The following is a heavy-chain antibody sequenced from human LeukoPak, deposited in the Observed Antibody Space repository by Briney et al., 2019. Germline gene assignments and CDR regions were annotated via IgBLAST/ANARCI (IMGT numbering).Heavy chain of an antibody. V-gene: IGHV1-2*02. D-gene: IGHD5-24*01. J-gene: IGHJ4*02. CDR1: GYTFTGYY. CDR3: ARDLQFTGLDY. CDR2: INPNSGGT. Sequence: ASVKVSCKASGYTFTGYYMHWVRQAPGQGLEWMGWINPNSGGTNYAQNFQGRVTMTRDTSISTAYMELSRLRSDDTAVYYCARDLQFTGLDYWGQGTLVTVSS.